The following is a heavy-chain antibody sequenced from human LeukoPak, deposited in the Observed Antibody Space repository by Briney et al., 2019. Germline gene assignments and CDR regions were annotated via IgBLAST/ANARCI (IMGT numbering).Heavy chain of an antibody. V-gene: IGHV1-2*02. J-gene: IGHJ4*02. D-gene: IGHD1-7*01. CDR3: ARGLRWNYLPSL. CDR2: INPNSGDT. Sequence: SVQVSCKASGYTLTDHYMHWVRRAPGQGLEWMGWINPNSGDTNYAQKFQGRVTMTRDTSISTAYMELSRLTSDDTAIYYCARGLRWNYLPSLWGQGTLVTVSS. CDR1: GYTLTDHY.